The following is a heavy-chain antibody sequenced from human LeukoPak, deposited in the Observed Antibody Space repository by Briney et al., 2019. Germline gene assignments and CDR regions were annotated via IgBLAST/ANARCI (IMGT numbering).Heavy chain of an antibody. D-gene: IGHD5-12*01. Sequence: SETLSLTCTVSDGSISNYYWNWIRQPPGKGLEWVGYIYYSGSTNYNPSLKSRLTISVDTSKNRISLKLNSVTAADTAVYYCARHYDGLDFWGQGTLVTVSS. CDR3: ARHYDGLDF. V-gene: IGHV4-59*08. CDR2: IYYSGST. CDR1: DGSISNYY. J-gene: IGHJ4*02.